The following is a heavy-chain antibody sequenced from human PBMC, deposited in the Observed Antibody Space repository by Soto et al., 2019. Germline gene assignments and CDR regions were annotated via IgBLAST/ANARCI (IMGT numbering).Heavy chain of an antibody. Sequence: LSLTCTVSGGSISSYYWSWIRQPPGKGLEWIGYIYYTGSTNYYPSLESRVSMSIDTSRSQFSLKLSSVTAADTAVYYCVRGSAANVYWGQGTLVTVSS. V-gene: IGHV4-59*01. CDR1: GGSISSYY. CDR2: IYYTGST. J-gene: IGHJ4*02. CDR3: VRGSAANVY. D-gene: IGHD2-15*01.